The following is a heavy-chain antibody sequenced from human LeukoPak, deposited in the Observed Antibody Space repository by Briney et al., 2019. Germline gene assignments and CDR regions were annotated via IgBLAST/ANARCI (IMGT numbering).Heavy chain of an antibody. CDR3: ARRASSWYSRSIDY. J-gene: IGHJ4*02. D-gene: IGHD6-13*01. CDR2: INHSGST. V-gene: IGHV4-34*01. Sequence: SETLSLTCAVYGGSFSGYYWSWIRQPPGKGLDWIGEINHSGSTNYNPSLKSRVTISVDTSKNQFSLKLSSVTAADTAVYYCARRASSWYSRSIDYWGQGTLVTVSS. CDR1: GGSFSGYY.